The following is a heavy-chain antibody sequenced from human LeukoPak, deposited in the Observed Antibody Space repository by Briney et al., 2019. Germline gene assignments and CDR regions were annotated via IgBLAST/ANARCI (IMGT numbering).Heavy chain of an antibody. CDR3: ARDLRLVVHPRGNFDY. J-gene: IGHJ4*02. Sequence: ASVKVSCKASGYTFTGYYMHWVRQAPGQGLEWMGWINSNSGGTNYAQKFQGRVTMTRDTSISTAYMELSRLRSDDTAVYYCARDLRLVVHPRGNFDYWGQGTLVTVSS. V-gene: IGHV1-2*02. CDR2: INSNSGGT. D-gene: IGHD6-6*01. CDR1: GYTFTGYY.